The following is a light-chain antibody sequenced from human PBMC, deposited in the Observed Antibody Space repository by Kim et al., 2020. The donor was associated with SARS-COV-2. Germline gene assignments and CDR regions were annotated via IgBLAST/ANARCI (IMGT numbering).Light chain of an antibody. CDR1: QSISTW. J-gene: IGKJ4*01. CDR3: QQYNSYSALT. V-gene: IGKV1-5*01. Sequence: ASVGDRVTITCRASQSISTWLAWYQQKPGKAPNLLIYDASSLQSGVPSRFRGSGSGTEFSLTISSLQPDDFATYFCQQYNSYSALTFGGGTKLEI. CDR2: DAS.